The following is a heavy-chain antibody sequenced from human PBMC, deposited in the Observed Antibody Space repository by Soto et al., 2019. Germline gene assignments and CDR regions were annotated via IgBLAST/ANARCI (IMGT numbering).Heavy chain of an antibody. CDR3: ARDLPVTRTGSGLFYGMDV. D-gene: IGHD4-17*01. V-gene: IGHV3-48*02. Sequence: RSLSRCCAPSGFPVRSYSLNCVRHAPGKGLERVSYISSSSSTIYYTDSVKGRFTISRDNAKNSLFLQMSSLGDEDTAMYYCARDLPVTRTGSGLFYGMDVWGQGT. CDR2: ISSSSSTI. J-gene: IGHJ6*02. CDR1: GFPVRSYS.